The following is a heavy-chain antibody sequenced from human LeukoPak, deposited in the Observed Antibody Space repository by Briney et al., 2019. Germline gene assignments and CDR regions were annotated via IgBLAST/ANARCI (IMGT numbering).Heavy chain of an antibody. D-gene: IGHD3-22*01. CDR1: GGSINNTLFY. Sequence: SETLSLTCTVSGGSINNTLFYWGWIRQPPGKGLEWIGTVYYDGINYSSPSLKSRVATSVDTSKNQFSLRLSSVTAADTAVYYCARSGDSSAYYSFWGQGILVTVSS. V-gene: IGHV4-39*07. J-gene: IGHJ4*02. CDR2: VYYDGIN. CDR3: ARSGDSSAYYSF.